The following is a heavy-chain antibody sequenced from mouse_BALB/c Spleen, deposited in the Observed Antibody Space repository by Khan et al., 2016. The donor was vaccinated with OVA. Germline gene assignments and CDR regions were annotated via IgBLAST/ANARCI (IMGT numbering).Heavy chain of an antibody. CDR2: ISRDSNTI. J-gene: IGHJ2*01. Sequence: EVELVESGGGLVQPGGSRKLSCAASGFTFNSYGMHWVRQAPEKGLEWVAYISRDSNTIYYADTVKGQFTISRDNSKNTLFLQMTSLMSEDTAVDYGATSYVYGYYFDYWGPGTTLTVS. D-gene: IGHD1-1*01. CDR3: ATSYVYGYYFDY. CDR1: GFTFNSYG. V-gene: IGHV5-17*02.